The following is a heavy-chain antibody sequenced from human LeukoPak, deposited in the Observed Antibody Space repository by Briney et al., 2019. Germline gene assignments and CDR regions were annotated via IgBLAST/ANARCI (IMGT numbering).Heavy chain of an antibody. D-gene: IGHD3-9*01. J-gene: IGHJ4*02. V-gene: IGHV4-39*01. CDR3: LLTGYYLYYFDY. Sequence: PSETLSLTCTVSGGSISGSSYYWGWIRQPPGKGLEWIGSIYYSGSTYYNPSLKSRVTISVDTSKNQFSPKLSSVTAADTAVYYCLLTGYYLYYFDYWGQGTLVTVSS. CDR2: IYYSGST. CDR1: GGSISGSSYY.